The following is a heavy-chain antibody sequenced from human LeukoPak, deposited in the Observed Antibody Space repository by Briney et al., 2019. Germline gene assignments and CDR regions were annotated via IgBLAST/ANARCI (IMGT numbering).Heavy chain of an antibody. Sequence: PGGSLRLPCAASGFTFSSYAMSWVRQAPGKGLEWVSGISGGGSSTYYADSVKGRFTISRDNSKNTLYVQMNSLRAEDTAVYYCASHNSNLVYYYYMDVWGKGTTVTVSS. V-gene: IGHV3-23*01. CDR2: ISGGGSST. CDR3: ASHNSNLVYYYYMDV. CDR1: GFTFSSYA. J-gene: IGHJ6*03. D-gene: IGHD1-14*01.